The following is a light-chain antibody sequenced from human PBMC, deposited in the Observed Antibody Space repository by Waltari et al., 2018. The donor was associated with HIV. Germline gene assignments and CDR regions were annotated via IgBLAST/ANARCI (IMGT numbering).Light chain of an antibody. CDR2: WAS. CDR3: QQYYSTRT. J-gene: IGKJ1*01. CDR1: QSILYSSNNKNY. Sequence: DIVMTQSPDSLAVSLGERATINCKSSQSILYSSNNKNYLAWYQQKPGQPPKLLIYWASTRESGFPDRFSGSGSGTDFTLTISSLQAEDVAVYYCQQYYSTRTFGQGTKVEI. V-gene: IGKV4-1*01.